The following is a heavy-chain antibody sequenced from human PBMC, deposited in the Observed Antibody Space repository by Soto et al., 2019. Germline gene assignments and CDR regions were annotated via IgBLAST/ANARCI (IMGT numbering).Heavy chain of an antibody. J-gene: IGHJ4*02. D-gene: IGHD6-6*01. CDR3: MRSIAPRPGYVDF. Sequence: GGSLRLSCAASGFTFSYYAMHWVRQPPGKGLEWLTVISSDGNTKYYQDSLEGRFTISRDNSMHTVYLQMNSLRPEDTAVYYCMRSIAPRPGYVDFWGQGTLVTV. CDR2: ISSDGNTK. V-gene: IGHV3-30-3*01. CDR1: GFTFSYYA.